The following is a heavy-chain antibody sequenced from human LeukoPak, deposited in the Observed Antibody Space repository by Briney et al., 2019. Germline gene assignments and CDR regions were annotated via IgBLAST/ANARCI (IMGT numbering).Heavy chain of an antibody. V-gene: IGHV1-2*02. Sequence: ASVKVSCKASGYTFTGYYMHWVRQAPGQGLEWMGWINPNSGGTNYAQKFQGRVTMTRDTSISTAYMELSRLRSDDTAVYYCARDQGYSYGFPDAFDIWGQGTLVTVSS. D-gene: IGHD5-18*01. CDR2: INPNSGGT. CDR3: ARDQGYSYGFPDAFDI. CDR1: GYTFTGYY. J-gene: IGHJ4*02.